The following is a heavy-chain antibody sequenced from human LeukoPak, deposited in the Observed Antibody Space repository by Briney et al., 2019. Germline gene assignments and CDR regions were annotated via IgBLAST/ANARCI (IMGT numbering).Heavy chain of an antibody. Sequence: SETLSLTCTVSGYSISNGYYWVWIRQPPVKGLEWIGSLYHSDSVYYNTALKSRVSMSVDTSKNQFSLKLSFLTAADTAVYYCARHHDSYYYYYIDVWGSGTTVTVSS. CDR2: LYHSDSV. D-gene: IGHD1-14*01. V-gene: IGHV4-38-2*02. CDR1: GYSISNGYY. J-gene: IGHJ6*03. CDR3: ARHHDSYYYYYIDV.